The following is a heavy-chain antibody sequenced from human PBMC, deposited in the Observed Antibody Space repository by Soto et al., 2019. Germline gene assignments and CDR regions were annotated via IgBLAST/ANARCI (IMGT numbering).Heavy chain of an antibody. D-gene: IGHD3-10*01. J-gene: IGHJ5*02. Sequence: PGGSLRLSCAASGFTFSSYAMSWVRQAPGKGLEWVSAISGSGGSTYYADSVKGRFTISRDNSKNTLYLQMNSLRAEDTAVYYCAKDVIRAYYYGSGTLNWFDPWGQGTLVTAPQ. CDR1: GFTFSSYA. V-gene: IGHV3-23*01. CDR2: ISGSGGST. CDR3: AKDVIRAYYYGSGTLNWFDP.